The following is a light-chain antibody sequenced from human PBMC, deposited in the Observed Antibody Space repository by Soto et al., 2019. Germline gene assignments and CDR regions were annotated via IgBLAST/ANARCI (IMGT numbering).Light chain of an antibody. CDR3: GTWDSSLSAVV. J-gene: IGLJ2*01. CDR1: SSNIGNNY. V-gene: IGLV1-51*01. Sequence: QSVLTQPPSVSAAPGQKVTISCSGSSSNIGNNYVSWYQQLPGTAPKLLIYDNNNRPSGIPDRFSGSKSVTSATLGITGLQTGDEADYYCGTWDSSLSAVVFGGGTKVTVL. CDR2: DNN.